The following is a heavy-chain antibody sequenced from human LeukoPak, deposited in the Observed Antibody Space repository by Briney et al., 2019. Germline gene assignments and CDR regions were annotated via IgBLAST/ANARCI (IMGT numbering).Heavy chain of an antibody. J-gene: IGHJ4*02. CDR1: GGSISSSSYY. CDR3: AREIGDYYDSSGYRTYYFDY. V-gene: IGHV4-39*07. CDR2: IYTSGST. Sequence: SETLSLTCTVSGGSISSSSYYWGWIRQPPGKGLEWIGRIYTSGSTNYNPSLKSRVTMSVDTSKNQISLKLSSVTAADTAVYYCAREIGDYYDSSGYRTYYFDYWGQGTLVTVSS. D-gene: IGHD3-22*01.